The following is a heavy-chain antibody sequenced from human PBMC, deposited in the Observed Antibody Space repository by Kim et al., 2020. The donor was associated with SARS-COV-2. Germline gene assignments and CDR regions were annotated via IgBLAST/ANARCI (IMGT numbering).Heavy chain of an antibody. Sequence: SETLSLTCTVSGGSISSSSYYWGWIRQPPGKGLEWIGSIYYSGSTYYNPSLKSRVTISVDTSKNQFSLKLSSVTAADTAVYYCATVLRYFDWLSQGPGAFDIWGQGTMVTVSS. CDR3: ATVLRYFDWLSQGPGAFDI. D-gene: IGHD3-9*01. J-gene: IGHJ3*02. CDR2: IYYSGST. CDR1: GGSISSSSYY. V-gene: IGHV4-39*01.